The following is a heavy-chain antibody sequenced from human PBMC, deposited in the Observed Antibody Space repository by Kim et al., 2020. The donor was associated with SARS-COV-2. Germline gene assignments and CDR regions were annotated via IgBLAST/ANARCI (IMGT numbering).Heavy chain of an antibody. CDR2: ISGSGGRT. D-gene: IGHD1-26*01. CDR3: AKEAGGSGSYYPTGVDY. CDR1: GFTFSSYA. Sequence: GGSLRLSCAASGFTFSSYAMSWVRQAPGKGLEWVSAISGSGGRTYYADSVKGRFTISRDNSKNTLYLQMNSLRAEDTAVYYCAKEAGGSGSYYPTGVDYWGQGTLVTVSS. V-gene: IGHV3-23*01. J-gene: IGHJ4*02.